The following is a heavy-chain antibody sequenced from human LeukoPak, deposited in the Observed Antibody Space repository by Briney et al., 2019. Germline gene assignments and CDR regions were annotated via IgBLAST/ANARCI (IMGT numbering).Heavy chain of an antibody. CDR3: ARDRTTILSSFDI. V-gene: IGHV3-33*01. J-gene: IGHJ3*02. Sequence: PGGSLRLSCAASGFTFSNYGMHWVRQAPGKGLEWVAGIWYDGSTYYTDSVKGRITISRDNSKNTLYLQMNTQGAEDTAVYYCARDRTTILSSFDIWGQGTMVTVSS. CDR2: IWYDGST. CDR1: GFTFSNYG. D-gene: IGHD3-9*01.